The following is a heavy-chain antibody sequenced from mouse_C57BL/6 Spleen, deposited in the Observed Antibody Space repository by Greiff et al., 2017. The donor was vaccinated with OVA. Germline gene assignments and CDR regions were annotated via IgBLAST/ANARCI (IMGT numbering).Heavy chain of an antibody. CDR1: GFTFSSYG. V-gene: IGHV5-6*01. CDR2: ISSGGSYT. Sequence: EVQVVESGGDLVKPGGSLKLSCAASGFTFSSYGMSWVRQTPDKRLEWVATISSGGSYTYYPDSVKGRFTISRDNAKNTLYLQMSSLKSEDTAMYYCARHSNTFDYWGQGTTLTVSS. J-gene: IGHJ2*01. CDR3: ARHSNTFDY. D-gene: IGHD2-5*01.